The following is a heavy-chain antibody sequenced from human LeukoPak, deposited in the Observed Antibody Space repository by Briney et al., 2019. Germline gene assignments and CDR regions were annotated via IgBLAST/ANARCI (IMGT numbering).Heavy chain of an antibody. J-gene: IGHJ3*02. CDR2: ISAYNGNT. CDR3: ARGRARYSSGPDAFDI. D-gene: IGHD6-19*01. V-gene: IGHV1-18*01. CDR1: GYTFTSYG. Sequence: GASVKVSYKASGYTFTSYGISWVRQAPGQGLEWMGWISAYNGNTNYAQKLQGRVTMTTDTSTSTAYMELRSLRSDDTAVYYCARGRARYSSGPDAFDIWGQGTMVTVSS.